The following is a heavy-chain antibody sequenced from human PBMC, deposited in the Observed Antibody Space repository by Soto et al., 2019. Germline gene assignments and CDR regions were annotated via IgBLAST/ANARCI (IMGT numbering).Heavy chain of an antibody. CDR2: IIPILGIA. V-gene: IGHV1-69*08. CDR1: GGTFSRYT. D-gene: IGHD1-26*01. Sequence: QVQLVQSGAEVKKPGSSVKVSCKASGGTFSRYTISWVRQAPGQGLEWMGRIIPILGIANYAQKFQGRVTITADKSTSTAYMELSSLRYEDTAVYYCARDTPIIVEATRNWFDPWGQGTLVTVSS. J-gene: IGHJ5*02. CDR3: ARDTPIIVEATRNWFDP.